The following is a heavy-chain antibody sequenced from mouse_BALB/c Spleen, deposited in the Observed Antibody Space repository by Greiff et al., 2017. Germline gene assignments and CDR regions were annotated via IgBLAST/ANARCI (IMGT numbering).Heavy chain of an antibody. CDR1: GYSITSGYY. J-gene: IGHJ2*01. CDR2: ISYDGSN. V-gene: IGHV3-6*02. CDR3: ARIGLTGTGYFDY. D-gene: IGHD4-1*01. Sequence: VQLKESGPGLVKPSQSLSLTCSVTGYSITSGYYWNWIRQFPGNKLEWMGYISYDGSNNYNPSLKNRISITRDTSKNQFFLKLNSVTTEDTATYYCARIGLTGTGYFDYWGQGTTLTVSS.